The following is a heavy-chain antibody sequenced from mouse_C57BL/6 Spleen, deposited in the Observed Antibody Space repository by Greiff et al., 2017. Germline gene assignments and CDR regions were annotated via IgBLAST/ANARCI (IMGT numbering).Heavy chain of an antibody. J-gene: IGHJ3*01. CDR2: IDPSDSAT. V-gene: IGHV1-52*01. Sequence: QVQLQQPGAELVRPGSSVKLSCKASGYTFTSYWMHWVKQRPIQGLEWIGNIDPSDSATHYNQKFKDKATLTVDKSSSTAYMQLSSLTSEDSAVYYCARSRGMLLGAYWGQGTLVTVSA. CDR3: ARSRGMLLGAY. D-gene: IGHD2-12*01. CDR1: GYTFTSYW.